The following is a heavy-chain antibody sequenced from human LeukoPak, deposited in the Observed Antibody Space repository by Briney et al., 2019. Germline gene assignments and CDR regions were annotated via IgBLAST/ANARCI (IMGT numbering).Heavy chain of an antibody. J-gene: IGHJ4*02. CDR1: GCTFSSYW. CDR2: IKQDGSEK. D-gene: IGHD4-11*01. V-gene: IGHV3-7*01. CDR3: ARDYSGYSNY. Sequence: PGGSLRLSCAASGCTFSSYWMIWVRQAPGKGLEGVANIKQDGSEKYYVDPVKRRFTISRDNAKNSLYLQMNSLRAEDTAVYYCARDYSGYSNYWGQGTLVTVSS.